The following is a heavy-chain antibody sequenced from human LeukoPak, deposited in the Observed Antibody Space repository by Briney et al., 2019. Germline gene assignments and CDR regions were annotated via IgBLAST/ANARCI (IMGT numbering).Heavy chain of an antibody. V-gene: IGHV1-69*13. CDR1: GGTFSSYA. Sequence: ASVKVSCKASGGTFSSYAISWVRQAPGQGLEWMGGIIPIFGTANYAQRFQGRVTITADESTSTAYMELSSLRSEDTAVYYCARDYYDSSGYLAYWGQGTLVTVSS. J-gene: IGHJ4*02. CDR2: IIPIFGTA. D-gene: IGHD3-22*01. CDR3: ARDYYDSSGYLAY.